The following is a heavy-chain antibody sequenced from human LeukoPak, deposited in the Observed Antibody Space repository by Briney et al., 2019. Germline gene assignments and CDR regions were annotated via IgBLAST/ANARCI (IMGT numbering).Heavy chain of an antibody. CDR1: GFTLSTYS. CDR2: ISSSSSYL. CDR3: ARDAVTGYSSGWYKPFPFDS. D-gene: IGHD6-19*01. Sequence: GGSLRLSCAASGFTLSTYSMHWVRQAPGKGLEWVSSISSSSSYLFFADSVKGRFSISRDNTKNSLYLQMSGLRAEDTAVYYCARDAVTGYSSGWYKPFPFDSWGQGTLVTVSS. V-gene: IGHV3-21*01. J-gene: IGHJ4*02.